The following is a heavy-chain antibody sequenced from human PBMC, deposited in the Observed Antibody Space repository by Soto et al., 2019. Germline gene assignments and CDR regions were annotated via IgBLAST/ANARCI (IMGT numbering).Heavy chain of an antibody. CDR1: GGSFSGYY. Sequence: PEETLSLTCAVYGGSFSGYYWSWIRQPPGKGLEWIGEINHSGSTNYNPSLKSRVTISVDTSKNQFSLKLSSVTAADTAVYYCARAPVPAVSYYNYMDVWGKGTTVTVSS. CDR2: INHSGST. D-gene: IGHD2-2*01. CDR3: ARAPVPAVSYYNYMDV. V-gene: IGHV4-34*01. J-gene: IGHJ6*03.